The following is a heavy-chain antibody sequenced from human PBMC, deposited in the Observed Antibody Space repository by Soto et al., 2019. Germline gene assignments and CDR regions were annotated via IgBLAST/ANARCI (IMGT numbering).Heavy chain of an antibody. CDR1: EGTFRNYA. V-gene: IGHV1-69*01. CDR2: IIPKFGSK. Sequence: QVQLVQSGAEVKRPGSSVKVSCKASEGTFRNYAISWVRQAHGHGLECMGGIIPKFGSKNSAQKFQGRVTITADESTSTAYMELSSLRAEDTGVYYCAREKGQAVAGDYYYYYGMDVWGQGTTVTVSS. CDR3: AREKGQAVAGDYYYYYGMDV. D-gene: IGHD6-19*01. J-gene: IGHJ6*02.